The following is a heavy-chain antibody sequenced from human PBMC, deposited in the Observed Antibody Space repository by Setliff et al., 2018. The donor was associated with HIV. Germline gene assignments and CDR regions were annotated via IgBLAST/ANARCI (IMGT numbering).Heavy chain of an antibody. CDR2: IYYSGST. V-gene: IGHV4-39*01. D-gene: IGHD2-15*01. CDR3: ASRGYCSGGSCYIYYYYYGMDV. CDR1: GGSISSSSYY. Sequence: SETLSLTCTVSGGSISSSSYYWGWIRQPPGKGLEWIGSIYYSGSTYYNPSLKSRVTISVDTSKNRFSLKLSSVTAADTAVYYCASRGYCSGGSCYIYYYYYGMDVWGQGTTVTVSS. J-gene: IGHJ6*02.